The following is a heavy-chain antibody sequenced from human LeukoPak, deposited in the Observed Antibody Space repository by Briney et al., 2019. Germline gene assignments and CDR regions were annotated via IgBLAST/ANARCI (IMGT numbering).Heavy chain of an antibody. J-gene: IGHJ4*02. V-gene: IGHV4-59*01. CDR2: IYYSGST. CDR3: ARALYYYDSSGYLLYYSDY. Sequence: SETLSPTCTVSGGSISSYYWSWIRQPPGKGLEWIGYIYYSGSTNYNPSLKSRVTISVDTSKNQFSLKLSSVTAADTAVYYCARALYYYDSSGYLLYYSDYWGQGTLVTVSS. CDR1: GGSISSYY. D-gene: IGHD3-22*01.